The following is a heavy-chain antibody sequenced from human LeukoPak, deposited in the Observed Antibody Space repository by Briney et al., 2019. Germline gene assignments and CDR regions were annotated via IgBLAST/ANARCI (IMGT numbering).Heavy chain of an antibody. J-gene: IGHJ6*03. D-gene: IGHD3-22*01. CDR2: LYYSGRT. Sequence: PSETLTLTCTVSGGSINSYDWSWIRQSAGKGLEWIGRLYYSGRTDFNPSLKSRVSMSVDTSMNLFTLKLSSVTATDTAVYYCARDLYYDSTGYYLNYHYYMDVWGVGTTVTASS. CDR1: GGSINSYD. V-gene: IGHV4-4*07. CDR3: ARDLYYDSTGYYLNYHYYMDV.